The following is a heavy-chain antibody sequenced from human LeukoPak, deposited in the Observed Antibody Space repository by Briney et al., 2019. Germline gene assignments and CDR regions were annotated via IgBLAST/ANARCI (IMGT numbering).Heavy chain of an antibody. CDR1: GYTFTGYY. CDR2: INPNSGGT. D-gene: IGHD3-10*01. Sequence: ASVKVSCKASGYTFTGYYVHWVRQAPGQGLEWMGWINPNSGGTNYAQKFQGRVTMTRDTSISTAYMELSRLRSDDTAVYYCARVGELLWFGESDDYGMDVWGQGTTVTVSS. J-gene: IGHJ6*02. CDR3: ARVGELLWFGESDDYGMDV. V-gene: IGHV1-2*02.